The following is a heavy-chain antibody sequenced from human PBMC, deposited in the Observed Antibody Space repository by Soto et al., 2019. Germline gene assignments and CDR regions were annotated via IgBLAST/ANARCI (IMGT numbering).Heavy chain of an antibody. V-gene: IGHV1-69*08. CDR1: GGTFTSGK. D-gene: IGHD6-19*01. CDR3: ARDAGSGLNNWFDL. Sequence: QVQLVQSGAEAKKPGSSVRVSCKTSGGTFTSGKISWIRQAPGQGLEFMGRIILLLGIPTYAQRFQGRLTFIAVKSTNTAHMDLTSLTSEDTAIYFCARDAGSGLNNWFDLWGQGTLVTVSS. CDR2: IILLLGIP. J-gene: IGHJ5*02.